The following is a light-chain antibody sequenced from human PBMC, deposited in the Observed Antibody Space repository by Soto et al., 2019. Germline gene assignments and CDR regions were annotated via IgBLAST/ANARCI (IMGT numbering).Light chain of an antibody. J-gene: IGKJ2*01. CDR2: GAS. Sequence: EIVLTQSPGTVSLSPGERATLSCRASQSVSSRNLAWYRQKPGQAPSLLIFGASNRATGVPDRFSGSGSGTDFTLTFSRLEPKDCAVYYCLRYGDSPPAYTFGQGTKLEIK. CDR1: QSVSSRN. V-gene: IGKV3-20*01. CDR3: LRYGDSPPAYT.